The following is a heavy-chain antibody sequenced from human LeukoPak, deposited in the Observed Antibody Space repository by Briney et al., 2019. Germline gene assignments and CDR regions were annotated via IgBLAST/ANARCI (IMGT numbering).Heavy chain of an antibody. CDR3: ARDFIQLSYNWFDP. Sequence: PSQTLSLTCTVSGGSISSGSYYWSWIRQPAGKGLEWIGRIYTSGSTNYNPSLKSRVTISVDTSKNQFSLKLSSVTAADTAVYYCARDFIQLSYNWFDPWGQGTLVTVSS. CDR1: GGSISSGSYY. CDR2: IYTSGST. D-gene: IGHD5-18*01. J-gene: IGHJ5*02. V-gene: IGHV4-61*02.